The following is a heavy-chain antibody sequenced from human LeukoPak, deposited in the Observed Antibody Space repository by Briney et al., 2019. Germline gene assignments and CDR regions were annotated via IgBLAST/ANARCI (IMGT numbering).Heavy chain of an antibody. CDR3: VRDLT. CDR2: IYSDGST. J-gene: IGHJ1*01. CDR1: GFTVSNNY. Sequence: QSGGSLRLSCAASGFTVSNNYMSWLRQAPGKGPEWVSVIYSDGSTYYADSVKGRFTISRDNAKNTVYLQMNSLRAEDTAVYYCVRDLTWGQGTLVTVSS. V-gene: IGHV3-53*01.